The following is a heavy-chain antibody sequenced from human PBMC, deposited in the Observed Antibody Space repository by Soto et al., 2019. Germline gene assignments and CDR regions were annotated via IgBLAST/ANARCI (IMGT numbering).Heavy chain of an antibody. D-gene: IGHD5-18*01. Sequence: QVQLVQSGAEVKKPGSSVKVSCKASGCTFSSYAISWVRQAPGQGLEWMGGIIPFFGTANYAQKFQGRVTITADESTSTAYMELSSLRSEDTAVYYCARYRYGYSYFDYWGQGTLVTVSS. CDR2: IIPFFGTA. CDR1: GCTFSSYA. J-gene: IGHJ4*02. CDR3: ARYRYGYSYFDY. V-gene: IGHV1-69*12.